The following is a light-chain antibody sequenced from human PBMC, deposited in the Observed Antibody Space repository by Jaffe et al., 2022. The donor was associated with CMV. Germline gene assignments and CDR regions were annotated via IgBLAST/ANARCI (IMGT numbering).Light chain of an antibody. Sequence: QSVLTQPPSASGTPGQRVTISCSGSSSNIGSNTVNWFQQLPGTAPKLLIHTNSQRPSGVPDRISGSKSGTSASLAISGLQSEDEADYYCAAWDDSPNAPGYVFGTGTKVTVL. CDR2: TNS. CDR3: AAWDDSPNAPGYV. CDR1: SSNIGSNT. J-gene: IGLJ1*01. V-gene: IGLV1-44*01.